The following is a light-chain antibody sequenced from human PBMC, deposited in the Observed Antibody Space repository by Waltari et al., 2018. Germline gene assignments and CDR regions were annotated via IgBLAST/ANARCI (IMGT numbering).Light chain of an antibody. J-gene: IGKJ4*01. CDR3: QQAYRIPLA. V-gene: IGKV1-39*01. Sequence: SASVGDRVTITCRASQSIGDYLNWYQQKPGKAPKVLIYGASNLQSGVPSRFSGSGSDTDFTLTISTLQPEDFATYYCQQAYRIPLAFGGGTKVEIK. CDR1: QSIGDY. CDR2: GAS.